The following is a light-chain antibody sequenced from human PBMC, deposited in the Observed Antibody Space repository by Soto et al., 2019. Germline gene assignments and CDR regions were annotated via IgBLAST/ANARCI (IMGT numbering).Light chain of an antibody. V-gene: IGKV3-15*01. J-gene: IGKJ1*01. CDR1: QSVSSN. CDR2: GAS. CDR3: RGSHLCCVT. Sequence: IRLTPSTGTVSVSARERVSVACMASQSVSSNLAWYQQKPGQAPRLLIYGASTRATGIPARFSGSGSGTGFTLTIGGLQSQHFGAYDCRGSHLCCVTFGRGNQG.